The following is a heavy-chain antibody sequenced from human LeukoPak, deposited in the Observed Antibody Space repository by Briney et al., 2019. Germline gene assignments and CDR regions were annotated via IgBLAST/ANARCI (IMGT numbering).Heavy chain of an antibody. Sequence: PGGSLRLSCAASGFTFSSYGMHWVRQAPGKGLEWVAVIWYDGNNKYYTVSVKGRFTISRDNSKNTLYLQMNSLRAEDTAVYYCARDDALYSYYYDSSGYYYWGQGTLVTVSS. D-gene: IGHD3-22*01. CDR1: GFTFSSYG. CDR2: IWYDGNNK. V-gene: IGHV3-33*01. CDR3: ARDDALYSYYYDSSGYYY. J-gene: IGHJ4*02.